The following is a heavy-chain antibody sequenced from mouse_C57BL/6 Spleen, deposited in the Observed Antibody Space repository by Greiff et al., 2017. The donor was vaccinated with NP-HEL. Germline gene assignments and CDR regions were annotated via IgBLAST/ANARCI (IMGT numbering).Heavy chain of an antibody. Sequence: VQLQQSGPELVKPGASVKISCKASGYTFTDYYMNWVKQSHGKSLEWIGDINPNNGGTSYNQKFKGKATLTVDKSSSTAYMELRSLTSEDSAVYYCAREEDMITTTGSYAMDYWGQGTSVTVSS. D-gene: IGHD2-4*01. CDR3: AREEDMITTTGSYAMDY. CDR2: INPNNGGT. CDR1: GYTFTDYY. V-gene: IGHV1-26*01. J-gene: IGHJ4*01.